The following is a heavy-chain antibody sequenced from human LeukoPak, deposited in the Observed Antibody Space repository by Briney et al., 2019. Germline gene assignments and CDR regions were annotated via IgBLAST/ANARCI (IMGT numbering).Heavy chain of an antibody. CDR3: ASDIVVVPAGIGDNWFDP. CDR1: GGTFSSYA. D-gene: IGHD2-2*01. CDR2: IIPIFGTA. J-gene: IGHJ5*02. Sequence: SVKVSCKASGGTFSSYAISWVRQAPGQGLEWMGRIIPIFGTANYAQKFQGRVTITTDESTSTAYMELSSLRSEDKAVYYCASDIVVVPAGIGDNWFDPWGQGTLVTVSS. V-gene: IGHV1-69*05.